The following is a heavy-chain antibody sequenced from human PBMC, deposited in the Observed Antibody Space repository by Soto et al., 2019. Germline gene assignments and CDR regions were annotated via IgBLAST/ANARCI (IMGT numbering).Heavy chain of an antibody. CDR1: GYTFTGYY. Sequence: ASVKVSCKASGYTFTGYYMHWVRQAPGQGLEWMGWINPNSGGTNYAQKFQGRVTTTRDTSISTAYMELSRLRSDDTAVYYCARGPRIVLMVYAIFHYWGQGTLVTVS. V-gene: IGHV1-2*02. CDR2: INPNSGGT. CDR3: ARGPRIVLMVYAIFHY. D-gene: IGHD2-8*01. J-gene: IGHJ4*02.